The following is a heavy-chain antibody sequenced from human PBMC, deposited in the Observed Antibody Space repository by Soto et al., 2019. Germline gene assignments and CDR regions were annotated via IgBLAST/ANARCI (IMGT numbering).Heavy chain of an antibody. CDR1: GGSISSGGYY. J-gene: IGHJ4*02. Sequence: QVQLQESGPGLVKPSQTLSLTCTVSGGSISSGGYYWSWIRQHPGKGLEWIGYIYYSGTTYFNPSLKSRVTISVDTSKSQLSLKLSSVTAADTAVYYCAREGYGDYNYFDYWGQGTLVTVSS. CDR2: IYYSGTT. V-gene: IGHV4-30-4*08. CDR3: AREGYGDYNYFDY. D-gene: IGHD4-17*01.